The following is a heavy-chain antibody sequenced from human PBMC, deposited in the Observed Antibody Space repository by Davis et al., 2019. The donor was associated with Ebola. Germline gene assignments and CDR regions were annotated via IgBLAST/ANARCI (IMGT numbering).Heavy chain of an antibody. J-gene: IGHJ4*02. Sequence: ASVKVSCKASGYTFTGYYMQWVRQAPGQGLEWMGWINPHNGNTNYGQNVQGRVIMTSDTATTTAYMEVGSLRSDDTAVYYCARAQFPTTSDHWGRGTLVTVAS. CDR3: ARAQFPTTSDH. V-gene: IGHV1-18*04. CDR1: GYTFTGYY. CDR2: INPHNGNT. D-gene: IGHD1-1*01.